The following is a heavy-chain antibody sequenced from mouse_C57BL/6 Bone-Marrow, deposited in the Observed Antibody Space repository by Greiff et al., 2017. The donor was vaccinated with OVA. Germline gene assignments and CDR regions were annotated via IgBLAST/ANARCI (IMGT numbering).Heavy chain of an antibody. D-gene: IGHD2-1*01. CDR2: INSDGGST. CDR1: EYEFPSHD. J-gene: IGHJ1*03. CDR3: ARSIYYGKTPRYWYFDV. Sequence: EVKLMESGGGLVQPGESLKLSCESNEYEFPSHDMSWVRKTPEKRLELVAAINSDGGSTYYPDTMERRFIISRDNTKKTLYLQMSSLRSEDTALYYCARSIYYGKTPRYWYFDVWGTGTTVTVSS. V-gene: IGHV5-2*01.